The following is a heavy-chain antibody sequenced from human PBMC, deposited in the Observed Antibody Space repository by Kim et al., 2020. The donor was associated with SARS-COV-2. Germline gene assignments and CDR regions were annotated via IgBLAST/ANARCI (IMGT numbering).Heavy chain of an antibody. V-gene: IGHV4-59*01. CDR2: IYYSGST. J-gene: IGHJ6*02. Sequence: SETLSLTCTVSGGSISSYYWSWIRQPPGKGLEWIGYIYYSGSTNYNPSLKSRVTISVDTSKNQFSLKLSSVTAADTAVYYCAREAYEAGNPPLYYGMDVWGQGTTVTVSS. D-gene: IGHD3-10*01. CDR3: AREAYEAGNPPLYYGMDV. CDR1: GGSISSYY.